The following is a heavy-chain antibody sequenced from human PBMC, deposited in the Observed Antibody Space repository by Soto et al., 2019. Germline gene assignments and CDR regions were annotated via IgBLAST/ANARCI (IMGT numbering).Heavy chain of an antibody. CDR2: ISAYNGNT. V-gene: IGHV1-18*01. J-gene: IGHJ4*02. CDR3: ARGHIVATIYYFDY. CDR1: GYTFTSYG. Sequence: ASVKVSCKASGYTFTSYGISWVRQAPGQGLEWMGWISAYNGNTNYAQKLQGRVTMTTDTSTSTASMELRSLRSDDTAVYYCARGHIVATIYYFDYWGQGTLVTVSS. D-gene: IGHD5-12*01.